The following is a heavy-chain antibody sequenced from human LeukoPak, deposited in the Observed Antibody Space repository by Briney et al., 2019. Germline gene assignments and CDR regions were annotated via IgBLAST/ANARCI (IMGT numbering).Heavy chain of an antibody. CDR2: IYYSGTT. V-gene: IGHV4-59*01. J-gene: IGHJ6*03. CDR1: VGSITNYY. CDR3: AGSTGYCSVGSCYSMGDYYYYMDV. D-gene: IGHD2-15*01. Sequence: PSETLSLTWTVSVGSITNYYWSWIRQPPGKGLEWIGYIYYSGTTNYNPSLKSRVTISVDTSKNQFSLNLNSVTAADTAVYYCAGSTGYCSVGSCYSMGDYYYYMDVWGKGTTVTVSS.